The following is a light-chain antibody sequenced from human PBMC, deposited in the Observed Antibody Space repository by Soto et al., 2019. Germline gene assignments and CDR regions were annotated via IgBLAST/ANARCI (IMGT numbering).Light chain of an antibody. Sequence: EIVLTQSPGTLSLSPGERATLSCRASQSVSSSYLAWYQQKPGQAPRLLIYGASSRATGIPDRFSGSGSGTDFTLTISRLEPEDFAVYYCQREWTFGQGTRWIS. J-gene: IGKJ1*01. CDR1: QSVSSSY. V-gene: IGKV3-20*01. CDR3: QREWT. CDR2: GAS.